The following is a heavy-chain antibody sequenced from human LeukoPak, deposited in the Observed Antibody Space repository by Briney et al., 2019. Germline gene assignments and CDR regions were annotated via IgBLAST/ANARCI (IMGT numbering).Heavy chain of an antibody. CDR2: TSWDGGST. V-gene: IGHV3-43D*03. CDR3: AKDSLSRDSSSWGTFDY. D-gene: IGHD6-6*01. Sequence: GGSLRLSCAASGFTFDDYAMHWVRQAPGKGLEWVSLTSWDGGSTYYADSVKGRFTISRDNSKNSLYLQMNSLRAEDTALYYCAKDSLSRDSSSWGTFDYWGQGTLVTVSS. CDR1: GFTFDDYA. J-gene: IGHJ4*02.